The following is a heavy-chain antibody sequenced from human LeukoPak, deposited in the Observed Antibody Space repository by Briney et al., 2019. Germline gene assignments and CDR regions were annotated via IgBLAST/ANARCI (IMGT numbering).Heavy chain of an antibody. CDR1: GFTFSSYA. J-gene: IGHJ4*02. Sequence: GGSLRLSCAASGFTFSSYAMSWVRQAPGKGLEWVSAISGSGGSTYYADSVKGRFTISRDNSKNTPYLQMNSLRAEDTAVYYCAKDFREGSEIFDYWGQGTLVTVSS. CDR3: AKDFREGSEIFDY. CDR2: ISGSGGST. D-gene: IGHD5-24*01. V-gene: IGHV3-23*01.